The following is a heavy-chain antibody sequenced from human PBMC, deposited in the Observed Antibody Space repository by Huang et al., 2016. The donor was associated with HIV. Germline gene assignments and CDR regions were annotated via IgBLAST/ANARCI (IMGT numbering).Heavy chain of an antibody. CDR1: GGSIRSSDYH. CDR3: ARHREGPVAYYSGWGSHLNYMDV. CDR2: IYYSGSP. J-gene: IGHJ6*03. Sequence: QLLLQESGPGLVKPSEALALTCAVSGGSIRSSDYHWGWIRQPPGKGLEGIGRIYYSGSPHYRPSLTSRVTIAVDTAKALFFLTLPSMTAADTAVYYCARHREGPVAYYSGWGSHLNYMDVWGRGRTVVVSS. V-gene: IGHV4-39*01. D-gene: IGHD3-10*01.